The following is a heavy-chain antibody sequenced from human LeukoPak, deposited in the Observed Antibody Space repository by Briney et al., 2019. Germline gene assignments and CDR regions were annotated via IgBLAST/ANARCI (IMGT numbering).Heavy chain of an antibody. V-gene: IGHV1-2*02. CDR2: INPNSGGA. CDR1: GYTFTGYY. D-gene: IGHD3-9*01. Sequence: ASVKVSCKASGYTFTGYYMHWVRQAPGQGLEWMGWINPNSGGANYAQKFQGRVTMTRDTSISTAYMELSRLRSGDTAVYYCARDLIPYYDILTGYYPLNYFDYWGQGTLVTVSS. J-gene: IGHJ4*02. CDR3: ARDLIPYYDILTGYYPLNYFDY.